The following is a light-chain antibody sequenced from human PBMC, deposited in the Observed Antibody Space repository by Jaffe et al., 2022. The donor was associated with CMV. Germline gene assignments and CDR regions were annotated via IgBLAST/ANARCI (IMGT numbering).Light chain of an antibody. CDR2: DAS. Sequence: EIVLTQSPATLSLSPGERATLSCRASQSVGTYLAWYQQKPGQAPRLLIYDASNRATGIPARFSGSGSGTDFALTISSLEPEDFAVYYCQRRSDLEWTFGQGTKVEIK. V-gene: IGKV3-11*01. J-gene: IGKJ1*01. CDR1: QSVGTY. CDR3: QRRSDLEWT.